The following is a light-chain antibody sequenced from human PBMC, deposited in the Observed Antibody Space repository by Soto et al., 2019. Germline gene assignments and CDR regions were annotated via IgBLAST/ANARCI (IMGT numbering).Light chain of an antibody. Sequence: LNQPRSVSGSTGQSVTISCTGTSSDVGGYNYVSWYQQYPGKAPKVMIYAVTKRPSGVPDRISGSKSGNTASLTISGLQAEDEADYYCCSYAGSYTHYVFGTGTKVTVL. CDR2: AVT. J-gene: IGLJ1*01. V-gene: IGLV2-11*01. CDR3: CSYAGSYTHYV. CDR1: SSDVGGYNY.